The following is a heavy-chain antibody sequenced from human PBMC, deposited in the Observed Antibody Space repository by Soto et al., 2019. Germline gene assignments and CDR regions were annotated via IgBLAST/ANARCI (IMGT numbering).Heavy chain of an antibody. CDR2: IYYSGST. CDR3: ASPIMVRGVFPYYYYYYGMDV. D-gene: IGHD3-10*01. CDR1: GGSISSSSYY. V-gene: IGHV4-39*01. Sequence: SETLSLTCTVSGGSISSSSYYLGWIRQPPGKGLEWIGSIYYSGSTYYNPSLKSRVTISVDTSKNQFSLKLSSVTAADTAVYYCASPIMVRGVFPYYYYYYGMDVWGQGTTVTVSS. J-gene: IGHJ6*02.